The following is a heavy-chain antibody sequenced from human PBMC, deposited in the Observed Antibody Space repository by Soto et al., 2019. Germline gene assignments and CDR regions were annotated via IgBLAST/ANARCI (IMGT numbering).Heavy chain of an antibody. CDR3: AKDMWFPTQYYFDY. J-gene: IGHJ4*02. CDR1: RFTFSSYG. V-gene: IGHV3-30*18. D-gene: IGHD2-21*01. Sequence: GGSLRLSCAASRFTFSSYGMHWVRQAPGKGLEWVAVISYDGSNKYYADSVKGRFTISRDNSKNTLFLQMNSLRAEDTAVYYCAKDMWFPTQYYFDYWGQGTLVTVSS. CDR2: ISYDGSNK.